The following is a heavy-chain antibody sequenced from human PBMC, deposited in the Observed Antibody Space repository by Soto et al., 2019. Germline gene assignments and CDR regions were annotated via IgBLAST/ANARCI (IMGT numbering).Heavy chain of an antibody. Sequence: QVQLVQSGAEVKKPGASVKVSCEASGYTFSTYYVHWVRQAPGQGLEWMGRIKASDGSTIYAQRFQGRVAVTRDTSTNTVYMEMSGLTSEDTAVYFCARDGHIYNFDHWGQGTLVTVSS. CDR1: GYTFSTYY. V-gene: IGHV1-46*01. D-gene: IGHD2-2*02. CDR2: IKASDGST. J-gene: IGHJ4*02. CDR3: ARDGHIYNFDH.